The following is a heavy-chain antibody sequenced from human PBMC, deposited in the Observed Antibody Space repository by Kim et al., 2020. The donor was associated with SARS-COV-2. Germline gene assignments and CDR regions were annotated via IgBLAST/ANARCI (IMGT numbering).Heavy chain of an antibody. CDR3: ARSPLQSTNYFDP. D-gene: IGHD4-4*01. V-gene: IGHV1-2*02. Sequence: NYAQKFQGRVTMTRDTSISITYMEVSSLRSDDTAVYYCARSPLQSTNYFDPWGQGTLVTVSS. J-gene: IGHJ5*02.